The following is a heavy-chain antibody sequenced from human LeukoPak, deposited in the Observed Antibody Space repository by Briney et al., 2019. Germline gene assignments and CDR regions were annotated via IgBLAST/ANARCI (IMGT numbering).Heavy chain of an antibody. CDR1: GFTFSSYW. J-gene: IGHJ4*02. D-gene: IGHD6-19*01. CDR2: INSDGSST. V-gene: IGHV3-74*01. CDR3: ASGGRYSSGWYGYYFDY. Sequence: GGSLRLSCAASGFTFSSYWMHWVRQAPGRGLVWVSRINSDGSSTSYADSVKGRFTISRDNAKNTLYLQMNSLRAEDTAVYYCASGGRYSSGWYGYYFDYWGQGTLVTVSS.